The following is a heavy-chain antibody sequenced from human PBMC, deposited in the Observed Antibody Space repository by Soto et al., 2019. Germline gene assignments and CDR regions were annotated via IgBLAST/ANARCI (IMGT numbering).Heavy chain of an antibody. CDR1: GGSISSGDYY. D-gene: IGHD1-26*01. J-gene: IGHJ3*02. CDR3: ARDLPRRSGSAFDI. Sequence: QVQLQESGPGLVKPSQTLSLTCTVSGGSISSGDYYWSWIRQPPGKGLERTEYIYYSGRTYDNPSLKRRVTIPVDTPRTHVPLRLSSVTSADTAVYDCARDLPRRSGSAFDIWAQGPMVTVSS. V-gene: IGHV4-30-4*01. CDR2: IYYSGRT.